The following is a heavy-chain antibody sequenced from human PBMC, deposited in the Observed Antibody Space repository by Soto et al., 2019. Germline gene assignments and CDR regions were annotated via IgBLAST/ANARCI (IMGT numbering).Heavy chain of an antibody. V-gene: IGHV1-69*13. J-gene: IGHJ4*02. CDR3: ARDYGSGSYFDY. CDR1: GGTFSSYA. D-gene: IGHD3-10*01. Sequence: GASVKVSCKASGGTFSSYAISWVRQAPGQGLEWMGGIIPIFGTANYAQKFQGRVTITADESTSTAYMELSSLRSEDTAVYYCARDYGSGSYFDYWGQGTLVTVSS. CDR2: IIPIFGTA.